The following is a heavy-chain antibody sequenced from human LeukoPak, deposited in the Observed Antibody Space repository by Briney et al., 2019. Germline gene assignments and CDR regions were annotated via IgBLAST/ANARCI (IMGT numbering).Heavy chain of an antibody. D-gene: IGHD5-18*01. V-gene: IGHV3-30*04. CDR1: GFTFSNYA. J-gene: IGHJ4*02. Sequence: GGSLRLSCAASGFTFSNYAMHWVRQAPGKGLEWVAVISYDGSRKYYSDSVKGRLTISRDNSKSTVYVQMNSLRVEDTAVHYCAKALGYSYEGYWGQGTLVTVSS. CDR3: AKALGYSYEGY. CDR2: ISYDGSRK.